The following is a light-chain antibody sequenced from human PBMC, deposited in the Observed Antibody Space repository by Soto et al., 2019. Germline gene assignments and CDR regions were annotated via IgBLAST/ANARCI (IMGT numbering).Light chain of an antibody. J-gene: IGLJ3*02. CDR3: SSYAGSNNWV. Sequence: QSALTQPPSASGSPGQSVTISCTGTSSDVGGYKYVSWYQQHPGKAPKLMLYEVNERPSGVPDRFSGSKSGNTASLTVSGLQAEDEADYYCSSYAGSNNWVIGGGTKLTVL. CDR2: EVN. V-gene: IGLV2-8*01. CDR1: SSDVGGYKY.